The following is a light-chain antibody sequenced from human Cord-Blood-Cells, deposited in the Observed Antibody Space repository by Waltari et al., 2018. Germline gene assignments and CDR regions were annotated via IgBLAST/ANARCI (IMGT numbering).Light chain of an antibody. CDR2: GKN. J-gene: IGLJ2*01. V-gene: IGLV3-19*01. Sequence: SSDLTHDPAVSVALGESVRITCQGDRLRSYDASWYQQKPGQAPVLVIYGKNNRHSGIPDRFSGSSSGNTASLTITGAQAEDEADYYCNSRDSSGNHVVFGGGTKLTVL. CDR3: NSRDSSGNHVV. CDR1: RLRSYD.